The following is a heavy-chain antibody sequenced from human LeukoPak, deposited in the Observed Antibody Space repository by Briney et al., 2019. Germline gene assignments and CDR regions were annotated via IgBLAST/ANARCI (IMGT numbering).Heavy chain of an antibody. D-gene: IGHD4-17*01. Sequence: PGGSLRLSCAASGFAFSSYSMNWVRQAPGKGLEWVSSISSSSSYIYYADSVKGRFTISRDNAKNSLYLQMNSLRAEDTAVYYCAKAYGDLRRYYFDYWGQGTLVTVSS. J-gene: IGHJ4*02. CDR3: AKAYGDLRRYYFDY. V-gene: IGHV3-21*01. CDR1: GFAFSSYS. CDR2: ISSSSSYI.